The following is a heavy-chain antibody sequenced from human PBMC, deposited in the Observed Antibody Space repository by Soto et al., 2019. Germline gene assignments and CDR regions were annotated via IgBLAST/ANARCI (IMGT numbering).Heavy chain of an antibody. CDR3: ARDTVTSLTPYQGFYYYGMDV. Sequence: GVSLRLCGTTSGFPFSSYTMHLLRRAPGKALDSGGIISFDGSRKYYADWLKGRIVISRDNSKDSLYLKMDTLRPDDQAIYYRARDTVTSLTPYQGFYYYGMDVWGPGTTVTVSS. V-gene: IGHV3-30*09. D-gene: IGHD2-2*01. J-gene: IGHJ6*02. CDR1: GFPFSSYT. CDR2: ISFDGSRK.